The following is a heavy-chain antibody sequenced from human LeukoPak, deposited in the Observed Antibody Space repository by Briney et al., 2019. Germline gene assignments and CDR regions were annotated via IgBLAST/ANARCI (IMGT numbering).Heavy chain of an antibody. D-gene: IGHD7-27*01. V-gene: IGHV4-39*07. CDR2: IYYSGST. CDR3: ARGDSGVDY. J-gene: IGHJ4*02. CDR1: GGSISSSSYY. Sequence: PSETLSLTCTVSGGSISSSSYYWGWIRQPPGTGLEWIGSIYYSGSTYYNPSLKSRVTISVDTSKNQFSLKLSSVTAADTAVYYCARGDSGVDYWGQGTLVTVSS.